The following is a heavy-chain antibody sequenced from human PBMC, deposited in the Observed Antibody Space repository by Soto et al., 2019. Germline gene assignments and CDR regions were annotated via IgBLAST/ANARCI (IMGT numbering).Heavy chain of an antibody. V-gene: IGHV4-4*02. Sequence: ETLSLTCTVSGGSISRSNWWSWVRQPPGKGLEWIGEIYHSGSTNYNPSLKSRVTISVDKSKNQLSLKLNSVTAADTAVYYWARGWGIAAAGSDYWGQGTLGTVSS. CDR3: ARGWGIAAAGSDY. CDR1: GGSISRSNW. D-gene: IGHD6-13*01. CDR2: IYHSGST. J-gene: IGHJ4*02.